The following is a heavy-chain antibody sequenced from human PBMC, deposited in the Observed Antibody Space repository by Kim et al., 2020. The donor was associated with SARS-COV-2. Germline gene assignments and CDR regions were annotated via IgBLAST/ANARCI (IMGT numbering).Heavy chain of an antibody. V-gene: IGHV3-7*05. CDR2: IRDDGGEK. J-gene: IGHJ4*02. Sequence: GGSLRLSCAASGFTFKNYWMHWVRQAPGKGLEWVASIRDDGGEKAYVDSVRGRFTISRDNAKNSLFLQMSSLRADDTATYYCARDTAWHFDNWGQGTLV. CDR1: GFTFKNYW. CDR3: ARDTAWHFDN. D-gene: IGHD2-21*02.